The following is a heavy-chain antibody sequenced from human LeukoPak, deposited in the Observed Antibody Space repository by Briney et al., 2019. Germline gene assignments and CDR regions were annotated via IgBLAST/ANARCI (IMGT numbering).Heavy chain of an antibody. V-gene: IGHV1-18*04. J-gene: IGHJ6*03. CDR3: ARLYYYGSRTYGYYYYMDV. CDR2: ISPYNTKT. Sequence: ASVKVSCKASGYTFTGYYMHWVRQAPGQGLEWMGWISPYNTKTDYAQKLQGRVTVTTDTSTSTAYMELRSLRSDDTAVYYCARLYYYGSRTYGYYYYMDVWGQGTTVTISS. D-gene: IGHD3-10*01. CDR1: GYTFTGYY.